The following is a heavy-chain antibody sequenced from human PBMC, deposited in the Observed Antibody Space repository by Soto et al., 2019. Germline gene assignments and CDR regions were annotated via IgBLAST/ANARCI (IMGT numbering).Heavy chain of an antibody. CDR2: IYSGGST. V-gene: IGHV4-4*07. CDR1: GCSINTYY. D-gene: IGHD3-10*01. Sequence: QVQLQEWGPGLVKPSETLSLTCTVSGCSINTYYWSWIRQAAGKGLEWIGRIYSGGSTNYKPSLMSRVSVSVDMSKNQFSLKLSSVTAADTDVYYCARGPGGFGEFSLAYWGHGTLVTVSS. J-gene: IGHJ4*01. CDR3: ARGPGGFGEFSLAY.